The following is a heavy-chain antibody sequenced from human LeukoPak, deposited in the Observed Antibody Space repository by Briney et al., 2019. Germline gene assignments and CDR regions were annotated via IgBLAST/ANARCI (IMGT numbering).Heavy chain of an antibody. V-gene: IGHV3-11*01. CDR2: ISSSGSTI. CDR3: AARGDWAYGFHI. CDR1: GFTFSDYY. D-gene: IGHD3-9*01. Sequence: RTGGSLRLSCAASGFTFSDYYMSWIRQAPGKGLEWVSYISSSGSTIYYADSVKGRFTISRDNAKNSLYLQMNSLRAEDTAVYYCAARGDWAYGFHIWGQGTMVTVSS. J-gene: IGHJ3*02.